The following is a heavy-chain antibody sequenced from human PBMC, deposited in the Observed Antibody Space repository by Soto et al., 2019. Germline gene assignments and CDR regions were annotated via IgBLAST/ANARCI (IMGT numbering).Heavy chain of an antibody. CDR2: IWYDGSNK. Sequence: PGGSLRLSCAASGFTFSSYGMHWVRQAPGKGLEWVAVIWYDGSNKYYADSVKGRFTISRDNSKNTLYLQMNSLRAEDTAVYYCARDRDIVVVTHGMDVWGQGTTVTVS. CDR1: GFTFSSYG. D-gene: IGHD2-21*02. J-gene: IGHJ6*02. V-gene: IGHV3-33*01. CDR3: ARDRDIVVVTHGMDV.